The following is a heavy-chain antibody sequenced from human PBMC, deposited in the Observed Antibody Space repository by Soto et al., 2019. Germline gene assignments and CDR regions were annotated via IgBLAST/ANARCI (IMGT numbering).Heavy chain of an antibody. CDR3: ASSYSNYALIDYYYYGMDV. D-gene: IGHD4-4*01. Sequence: ASVKVSCKASGYTFTSYDINWVRQATGQGLEWMGWMNPNSGNTGYVQKFQGRVTITRDTSASTAYMELSSLRSEDTAVYYCASSYSNYALIDYYYYGMDVWGQGTTVTVSS. V-gene: IGHV1-8*01. CDR2: MNPNSGNT. J-gene: IGHJ6*02. CDR1: GYTFTSYD.